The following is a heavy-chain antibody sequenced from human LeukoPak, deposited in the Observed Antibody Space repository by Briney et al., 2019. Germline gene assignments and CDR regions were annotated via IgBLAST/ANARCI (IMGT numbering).Heavy chain of an antibody. CDR1: GFTFSNYG. D-gene: IGHD2-15*01. CDR2: ICYDGSIK. J-gene: IGHJ6*02. V-gene: IGHV3-33*01. CDR3: ARYCSGGTCKLGYYYYGMDV. Sequence: GRSLRLSCAASGFTFSNYGMHWVRQAPGKGLEWVAVICYDGSIKYYADSVKGRFSISRDNSKNTLYLQMNSLRAEDTAVYYCARYCSGGTCKLGYYYYGMDVWGQGTTVTVSS.